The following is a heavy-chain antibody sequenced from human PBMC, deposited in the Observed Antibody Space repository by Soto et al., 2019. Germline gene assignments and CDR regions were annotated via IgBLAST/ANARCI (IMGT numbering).Heavy chain of an antibody. J-gene: IGHJ5*02. CDR2: IIPILGIA. D-gene: IGHD3-10*01. CDR3: ARDSSPYYYATNWFDP. CDR1: GGTFSSYT. Sequence: ASVKVSCTASGGTFSSYTISWVRQAPGQGLEWMGRIIPILGIANYAQKFQGRVTITADKSTSTAYMELSSLRSEDTAVYYCARDSSPYYYATNWFDPWGQGALVTVSS. V-gene: IGHV1-69*04.